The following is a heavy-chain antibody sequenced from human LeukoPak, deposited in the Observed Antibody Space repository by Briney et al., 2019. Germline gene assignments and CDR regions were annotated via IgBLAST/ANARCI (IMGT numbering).Heavy chain of an antibody. V-gene: IGHV1-46*01. CDR2: INPSGGST. CDR1: RYTFTSYY. D-gene: IGHD3-16*01. J-gene: IGHJ4*02. Sequence: ASVKVSCKASRYTFTSYYMDWVRQAPGQGLEWMGIINPSGGSTSYAQKFQGRVTMTRDMSTSTVYMELNSLRADDTAVYYCAKAPGGIVGYWGQGTLVTVSS. CDR3: AKAPGGIVGY.